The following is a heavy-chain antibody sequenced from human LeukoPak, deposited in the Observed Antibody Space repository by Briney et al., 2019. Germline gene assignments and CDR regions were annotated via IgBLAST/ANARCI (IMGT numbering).Heavy chain of an antibody. J-gene: IGHJ4*02. CDR1: GYTFTSYA. D-gene: IGHD3-22*01. Sequence: GASVTVSCKASGYTFTSYAIHWVHQAPGQRLEWMGWISAGNGNTKYSQNFQGRITFISNTSATTAFMELSSLRSEDAAVYYCARDSSSGNNDYWGQGTLVTVSS. V-gene: IGHV1-3*01. CDR3: ARDSSSGNNDY. CDR2: ISAGNGNT.